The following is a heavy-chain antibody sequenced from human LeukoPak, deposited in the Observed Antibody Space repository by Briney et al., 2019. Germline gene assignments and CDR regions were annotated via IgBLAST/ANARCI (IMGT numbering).Heavy chain of an antibody. Sequence: ASVKVSCKVSGYTLTELSMHWVRQAPGKGLEWMGGFDPEDGETIYAQKFQGRVTMTEDTSTDTAYMELSSLRSEDTAVYYCASPDERLRWYSPYFDYWGQGTLVTVSS. CDR2: FDPEDGET. CDR1: GYTLTELS. J-gene: IGHJ4*02. V-gene: IGHV1-24*01. D-gene: IGHD4-23*01. CDR3: ASPDERLRWYSPYFDY.